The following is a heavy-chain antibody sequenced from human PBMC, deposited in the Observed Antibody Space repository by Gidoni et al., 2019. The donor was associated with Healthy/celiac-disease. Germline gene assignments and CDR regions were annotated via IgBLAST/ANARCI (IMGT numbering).Heavy chain of an antibody. CDR2: IYYSGST. Sequence: QVQLQESGPGLVKPSETLSLTCTVSGGSISSYYWSWIRQPPGKGLEWIGYIYYSGSTNYNPSLKSRVTISVDTSKNQFSLKLSSVTAADTAVYYCARHGYCSGGSCYWGAFDIWGQGTMVTVSS. CDR1: GGSISSYY. J-gene: IGHJ3*02. D-gene: IGHD2-15*01. V-gene: IGHV4-59*08. CDR3: ARHGYCSGGSCYWGAFDI.